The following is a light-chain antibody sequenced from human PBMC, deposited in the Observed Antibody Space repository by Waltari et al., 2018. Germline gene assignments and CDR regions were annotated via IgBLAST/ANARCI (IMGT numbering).Light chain of an antibody. J-gene: IGKJ1*01. CDR2: AAS. CDR3: QQSYSQTRT. Sequence: DIQMTQSPFSLSASVGDRVTITCRASQSISSYLNWYQQKPGKAPKLLIYAASSLQSGIPSRFCGSGSGRDFTLSISSLQPEDFATCCCQQSYSQTRTFGQGTKVEIK. V-gene: IGKV1-39*01. CDR1: QSISSY.